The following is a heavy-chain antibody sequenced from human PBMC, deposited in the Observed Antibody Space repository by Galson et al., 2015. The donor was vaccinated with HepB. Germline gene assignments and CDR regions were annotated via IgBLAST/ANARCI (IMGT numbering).Heavy chain of an antibody. J-gene: IGHJ2*01. Sequence: SLRLSCAASGFTFSSYSMNWVRQAPGKGLEWVSSISSSSSYIYYADSVKGRFTISRDNAKNSLYLQMNSLRAEDTAVYYCARVADRHNWYFDLWGRGTLVTVSS. CDR3: ARVADRHNWYFDL. CDR1: GFTFSSYS. CDR2: ISSSSSYI. D-gene: IGHD6-13*01. V-gene: IGHV3-21*01.